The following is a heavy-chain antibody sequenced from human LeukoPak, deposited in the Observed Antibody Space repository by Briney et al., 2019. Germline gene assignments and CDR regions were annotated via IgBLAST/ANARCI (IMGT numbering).Heavy chain of an antibody. CDR1: GGSISSGGYY. J-gene: IGHJ6*02. Sequence: SETLSLTCTVSGGSISSGGYYWSWIRQHPGKGLEWIGYIYYSGSTYYNPSLKSRVTISVDTSKNQFSLKLSSVTAADTAVYYCARDFVRYFDWLRYGMDVWGQGTTVTVSS. D-gene: IGHD3-9*01. V-gene: IGHV4-31*03. CDR3: ARDFVRYFDWLRYGMDV. CDR2: IYYSGST.